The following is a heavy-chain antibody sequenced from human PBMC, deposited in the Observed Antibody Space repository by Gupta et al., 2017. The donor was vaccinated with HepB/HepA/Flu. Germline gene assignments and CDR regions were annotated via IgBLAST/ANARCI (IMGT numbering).Heavy chain of an antibody. D-gene: IGHD3-16*02. CDR3: ARSSRLGDLSLLY. J-gene: IGHJ4*02. Sequence: QVQLQESGPGLVKPSQTLSLTCTVSGGSINSGGYYWSWIRQHPGKGLEWIGYISYSGRTYYNPSLKSRVTILVDTSKKQFSLKLNSVTAADTAVYFCARSSRLGDLSLLYWGQGTLVTVSS. CDR1: GGSINSGGYY. V-gene: IGHV4-31*03. CDR2: ISYSGRT.